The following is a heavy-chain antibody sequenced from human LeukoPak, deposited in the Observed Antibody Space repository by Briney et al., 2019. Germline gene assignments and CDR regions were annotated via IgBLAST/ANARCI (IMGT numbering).Heavy chain of an antibody. CDR3: ARPHYAEWYFDL. CDR1: GYTFTSYY. Sequence: ASVKVSCKASGYTFTSYYMHWVRQAPGQGLEWMGWISGYNGNTNYAQKLQGRVTMTTDTSTSTAYMELRSLRSDDTAVYYCARPHYAEWYFDLWGRGTLVTVSS. D-gene: IGHD4-17*01. V-gene: IGHV1-18*04. CDR2: ISGYNGNT. J-gene: IGHJ2*01.